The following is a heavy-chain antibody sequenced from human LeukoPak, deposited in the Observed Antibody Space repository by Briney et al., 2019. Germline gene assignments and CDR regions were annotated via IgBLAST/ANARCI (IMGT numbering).Heavy chain of an antibody. V-gene: IGHV4-59*08. D-gene: IGHD1-26*01. Sequence: SETLSLTCTVSGGSISSYYWSWIRQPPGKGLEWIGYIYCSGSTNYNPSLKSRVTISVDTSKNQFSLKLSSVTAADTAVYYCARGSGYYYYYGMDVWGQGTTVTVSS. CDR1: GGSISSYY. CDR2: IYCSGST. J-gene: IGHJ6*02. CDR3: ARGSGYYYYYGMDV.